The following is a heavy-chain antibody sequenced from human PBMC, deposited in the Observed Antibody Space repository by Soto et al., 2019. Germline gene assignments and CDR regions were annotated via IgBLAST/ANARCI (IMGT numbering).Heavy chain of an antibody. CDR2: ISAYNGNT. CDR3: ARVKVTGQWLVLTPPDY. J-gene: IGHJ4*02. CDR1: GYTFTSYG. V-gene: IGHV1-18*01. Sequence: QVQLVQSGAEVKKPGASVKVSCKASGYTFTSYGISWVRQAPGQGLEWMGWISAYNGNTNYAHKLQGRVTMTTDTSTSTAYMELRSLRSDDTAVYYCARVKVTGQWLVLTPPDYWGQGTLVTVSS. D-gene: IGHD6-19*01.